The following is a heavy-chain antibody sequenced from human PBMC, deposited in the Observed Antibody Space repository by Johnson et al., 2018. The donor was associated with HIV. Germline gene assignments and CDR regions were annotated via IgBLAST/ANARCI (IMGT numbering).Heavy chain of an antibody. CDR2: ISGSDHST. CDR1: AFTFSSND. Sequence: MQLVESGGGLVQPGGSLRLSCGASAFTFSSNDMKWVRQAPGKGLEWVSPISGSDHSTYYADSVRGRFTISRDNSKNTLYLQMNSLRAEDTAVYYCAREGVAVAGTPDAFDLWGQGTMFIVSS. D-gene: IGHD6-19*01. V-gene: IGHV3-23*04. J-gene: IGHJ3*01. CDR3: AREGVAVAGTPDAFDL.